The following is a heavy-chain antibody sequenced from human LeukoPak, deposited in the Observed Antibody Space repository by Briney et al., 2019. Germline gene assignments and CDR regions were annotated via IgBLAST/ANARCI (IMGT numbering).Heavy chain of an antibody. CDR2: INDSGSS. V-gene: IGHV4-34*01. D-gene: IGHD3-22*01. J-gene: IGHJ4*02. Sequence: PSETLSLTCAVYGGSFGGYYWSWIRQPPGKGLEWIGEINDSGSSNYIPSLKSRVTISVDRSKNQFSLWLSSVTAADTALYYCARSRHSYDSSGFPHYWGQGTLVTVSS. CDR1: GGSFGGYY. CDR3: ARSRHSYDSSGFPHY.